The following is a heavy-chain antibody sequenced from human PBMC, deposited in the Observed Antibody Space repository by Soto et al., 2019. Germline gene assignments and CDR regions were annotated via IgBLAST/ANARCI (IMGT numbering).Heavy chain of an antibody. V-gene: IGHV1-69*08. CDR1: GGTFSSYT. CDR3: ARDLDSSNGY. CDR2: IIPLLGIA. J-gene: IGHJ4*02. D-gene: IGHD6-19*01. Sequence: QVQLVQSGAEVKKPGSSVKVSCKASGGTFSSYTISWVRQAPGQGLEWMGRIIPLLGIANYAQKFQGRVTITADKSTSTAYMELSSLRSEDTAVYYCARDLDSSNGYWGQGTLVTVSS.